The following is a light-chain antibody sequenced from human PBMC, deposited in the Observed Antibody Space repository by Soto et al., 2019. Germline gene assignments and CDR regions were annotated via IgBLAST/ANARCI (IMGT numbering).Light chain of an antibody. J-gene: IGKJ1*01. CDR2: GAS. CDR3: QQYNNWTRT. V-gene: IGKV3-15*01. Sequence: EIVMTQSPANLSLSPGERATLSWGASQSVSSNLAWYQQKHGQAPRLLIYGASTRAIGIPARFSGSGSGTEGTITISSLKSEDRAVYYCQQYNNWTRTFGQGTKVDIK. CDR1: QSVSSN.